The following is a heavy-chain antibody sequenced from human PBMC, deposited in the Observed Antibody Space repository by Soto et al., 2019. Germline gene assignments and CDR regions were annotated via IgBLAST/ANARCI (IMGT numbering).Heavy chain of an antibody. Sequence: SVKVSCKASGDTFSTYTITWVRQAPGQGLEWMGGIIPRSGTSNYAQKFQGRVTITADESTSTAYMELSSLRSEDTAVYYCARVGDIVFVPAGPYYYYGMDVWGQGTTVTVS. D-gene: IGHD2-2*01. CDR1: GDTFSTYT. CDR3: ARVGDIVFVPAGPYYYYGMDV. CDR2: IIPRSGTS. V-gene: IGHV1-69*13. J-gene: IGHJ6*02.